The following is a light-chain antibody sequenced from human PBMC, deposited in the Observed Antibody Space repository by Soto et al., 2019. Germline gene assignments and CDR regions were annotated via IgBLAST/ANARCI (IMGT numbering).Light chain of an antibody. CDR2: TNN. V-gene: IGLV1-47*02. Sequence: QSVLTQPPSASGTPGQRVTISCSGSSSNIGRDYLYWFQQLPGTAPKLLIYTNNQRPSGVPDRFAGSKSGTSASLAISGRRSEDEADYCCLAWEDSLSTWVFGGGTKLTVL. CDR3: LAWEDSLSTWV. J-gene: IGLJ3*02. CDR1: SSNIGRDY.